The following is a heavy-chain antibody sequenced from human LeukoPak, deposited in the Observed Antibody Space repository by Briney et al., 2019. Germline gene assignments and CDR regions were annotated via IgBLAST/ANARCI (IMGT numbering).Heavy chain of an antibody. Sequence: ASVKVSCKASGYTFTSYYMHWVRQAPGQGLEWMGIINPSGGSTSYAQKFQGRVTMTRDTSTSTVYMELSSLRSEDTAVYYCARDPRATTVTTYWFDPWGQGTLVTVSS. CDR1: GYTFTSYY. V-gene: IGHV1-46*01. CDR2: INPSGGST. J-gene: IGHJ5*02. D-gene: IGHD4-17*01. CDR3: ARDPRATTVTTYWFDP.